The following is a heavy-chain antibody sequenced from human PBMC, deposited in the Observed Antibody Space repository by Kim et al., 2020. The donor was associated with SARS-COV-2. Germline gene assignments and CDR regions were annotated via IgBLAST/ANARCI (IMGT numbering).Heavy chain of an antibody. CDR2: IYYSGST. J-gene: IGHJ1*01. D-gene: IGHD6-6*01. Sequence: SETLSLTCTVSGGSISSYYWSWIRQPPGKGLEWIAYIYYSGSTNYNPSLKSRVTISVDTSKNQFSLKLSSVTAADTAVYYCAREVAARRAVGYFQHWGQGTLVTVSS. CDR3: AREVAARRAVGYFQH. V-gene: IGHV4-59*01. CDR1: GGSISSYY.